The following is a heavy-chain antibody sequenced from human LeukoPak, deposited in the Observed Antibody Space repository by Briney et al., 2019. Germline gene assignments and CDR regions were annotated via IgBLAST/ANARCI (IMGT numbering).Heavy chain of an antibody. CDR3: AREAPDWDVPDY. Sequence: SLSPAWLAAAFTFASQNMNWVRQAARGFLGWVAFISESGRHLYYEDSVKGRFTVSRDNAKTSLYLHLDSLTEDDTAVYYCAREAPDWDVPDYWGQGT. CDR1: AFTFASQN. CDR2: ISESGRHL. J-gene: IGHJ4*02. D-gene: IGHD1-1*01. V-gene: IGHV3-21*05.